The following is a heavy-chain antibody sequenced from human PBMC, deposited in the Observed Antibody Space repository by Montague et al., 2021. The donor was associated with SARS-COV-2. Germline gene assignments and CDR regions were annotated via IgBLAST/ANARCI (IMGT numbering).Heavy chain of an antibody. Sequence: SETLSLTCTVSGGSISSYYWSWIRQPPGKGLEWIGYICYSESTNYSPSLKSRVTISVDTSKNQFSLKLSSVTAADTAVYYCARIWYSSGYQGIYYFDYWGQGTLVTVSS. CDR2: ICYSEST. D-gene: IGHD3-22*01. J-gene: IGHJ4*02. CDR1: GGSISSYY. V-gene: IGHV4-59*01. CDR3: ARIWYSSGYQGIYYFDY.